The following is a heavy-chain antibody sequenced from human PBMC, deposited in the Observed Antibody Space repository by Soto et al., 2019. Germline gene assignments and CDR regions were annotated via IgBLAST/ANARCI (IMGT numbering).Heavy chain of an antibody. D-gene: IGHD1-1*01. CDR3: ARDDDLPDNGLDH. CDR1: GVRFSNYG. V-gene: IGHV3-33*01. CDR2: IVADGTGL. J-gene: IGHJ4*02. Sequence: QVQLVESGGGVVQPGRSLRLSCAASGVRFSNYGMHWVRQAPGKGLEWLAVIVADGTGLHYADSVRGRFTISRDNSKNTLYLQLNSLGADDTAIYFCARDDDLPDNGLDHLGQGTLVTVSS.